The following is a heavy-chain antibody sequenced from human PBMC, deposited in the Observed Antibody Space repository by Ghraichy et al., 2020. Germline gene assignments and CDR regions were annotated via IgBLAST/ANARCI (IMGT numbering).Heavy chain of an antibody. D-gene: IGHD6-19*01. V-gene: IGHV4-31*03. Sequence: SETLSLTCTVSGGSISSGGYYWSWIRQHPGKGLEWIGYIYYSGSTYYNPSLKSRVTISVDTSKNQFSLKLSSVTAADTAVYYCAGYQGGWSNYYYYYYMDVWGKGTTVTVSS. CDR1: GGSISSGGYY. CDR3: AGYQGGWSNYYYYYYMDV. CDR2: IYYSGST. J-gene: IGHJ6*03.